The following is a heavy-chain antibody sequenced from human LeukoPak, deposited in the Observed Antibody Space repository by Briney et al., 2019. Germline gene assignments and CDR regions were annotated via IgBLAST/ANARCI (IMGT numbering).Heavy chain of an antibody. CDR3: TRVGYIDEGIDY. Sequence: GGSLRLSCVASGFPFSSYWMTWVRQAPGKGLEWVANIKQDGSKKSYVDSVKGRFTISRDNAKNSLYLQVNSLRAEDTAIYYRTRVGYIDEGIDYWGQGTLVTVSS. CDR2: IKQDGSKK. D-gene: IGHD5-24*01. V-gene: IGHV3-7*04. J-gene: IGHJ4*02. CDR1: GFPFSSYW.